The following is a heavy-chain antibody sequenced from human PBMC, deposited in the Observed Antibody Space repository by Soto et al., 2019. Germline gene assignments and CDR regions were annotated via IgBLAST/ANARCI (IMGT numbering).Heavy chain of an antibody. V-gene: IGHV1-3*01. J-gene: IGHJ6*02. Sequence: QVQLVQSGAEVKKPGASVKVSGKASGYTFTSYAMHWVRQAPGQRLEWMGWINAGNGNTKYSQKFQGRVTITRDTSASTAYMELSSLRSEDTAVYYCAREEVGQWLVYYYYGMDVWGQGTTVTVSS. CDR2: INAGNGNT. CDR3: AREEVGQWLVYYYYGMDV. D-gene: IGHD6-19*01. CDR1: GYTFTSYA.